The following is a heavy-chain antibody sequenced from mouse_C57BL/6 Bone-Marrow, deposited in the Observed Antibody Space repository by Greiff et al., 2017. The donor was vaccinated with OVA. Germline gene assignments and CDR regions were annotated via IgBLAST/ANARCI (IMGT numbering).Heavy chain of an antibody. V-gene: IGHV1-80*01. D-gene: IGHD1-1*01. Sequence: QVHVKQSGAELVKPGASVKISCKASGYAFSSYWMNWVKQRPGKGLEWIGQIYPGDGDTNYNGKFKGKATLTADKSSSTAYMQLSSLTSEDSAVYFCARSEITTDWYFDVGGTGTTVTVSS. CDR3: ARSEITTDWYFDV. J-gene: IGHJ1*03. CDR1: GYAFSSYW. CDR2: IYPGDGDT.